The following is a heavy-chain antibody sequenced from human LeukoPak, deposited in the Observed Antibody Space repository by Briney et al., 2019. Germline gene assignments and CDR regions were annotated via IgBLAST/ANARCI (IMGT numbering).Heavy chain of an antibody. CDR3: ARGAIVVVPAAIRFDP. J-gene: IGHJ5*02. CDR2: MNPNSGNT. Sequence: ASVKVSCKASGYTFTSYDINWVRQTTGQGLEWMGWMNPNSGNTGYAQKFQGRVTMTRNTSISTAYMELSSLRSEDTAVYYCARGAIVVVPAAIRFDPWGQGTLVTVSS. D-gene: IGHD2-2*01. V-gene: IGHV1-8*01. CDR1: GYTFTSYD.